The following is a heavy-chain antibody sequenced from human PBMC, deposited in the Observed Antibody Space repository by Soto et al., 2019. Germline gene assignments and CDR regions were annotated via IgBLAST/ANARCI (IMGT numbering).Heavy chain of an antibody. J-gene: IGHJ4*02. D-gene: IGHD3-10*01. CDR3: ATRRRYGSGSAAVDY. Sequence: QVQLVQSGAEVKKPGSSVKVSCKASGGTFSSYAISWVRQAPGQGLEWMGGIIPIFGTANYAQKFQGRVTITADESTRTAYMELSSLRSEDTAVYYCATRRRYGSGSAAVDYWGQGTLVTVSS. CDR2: IIPIFGTA. V-gene: IGHV1-69*01. CDR1: GGTFSSYA.